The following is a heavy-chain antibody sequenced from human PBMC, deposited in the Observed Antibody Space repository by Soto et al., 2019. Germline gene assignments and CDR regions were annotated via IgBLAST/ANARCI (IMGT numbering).Heavy chain of an antibody. J-gene: IGHJ6*03. CDR3: AKGGRTDFYYYYMDV. Sequence: GGSLRLSCAASGFTFDDYAMHWVRQAPGKGLEWVSGISWNSGSIGYADSVKGRFTISRDNAKNSLYLQMNSLRAEDTALYYCAKGGRTDFYYYYMDVWGKGTTVTVSS. CDR2: ISWNSGSI. V-gene: IGHV3-9*01. D-gene: IGHD1-1*01. CDR1: GFTFDDYA.